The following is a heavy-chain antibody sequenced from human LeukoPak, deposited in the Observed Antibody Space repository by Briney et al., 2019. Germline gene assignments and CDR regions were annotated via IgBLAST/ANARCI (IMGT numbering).Heavy chain of an antibody. Sequence: ASVKVSRKASGYTFTSYGISWVRQAPGQGLEWMGWISAYNGNTNYAQKLQGRVTMTTDTSTSTAYMELRSLRSDDTAVYYCARVANYDFWSGYSTLDYWGQGTLVTVSS. J-gene: IGHJ4*02. D-gene: IGHD3-3*01. CDR2: ISAYNGNT. CDR3: ARVANYDFWSGYSTLDY. CDR1: GYTFTSYG. V-gene: IGHV1-18*01.